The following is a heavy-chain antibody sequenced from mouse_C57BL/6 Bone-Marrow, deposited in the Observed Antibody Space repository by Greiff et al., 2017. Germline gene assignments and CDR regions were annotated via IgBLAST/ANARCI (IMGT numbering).Heavy chain of an antibody. CDR1: GFTFSSYG. J-gene: IGHJ2*01. V-gene: IGHV5-6*01. Sequence: EVQGVESGGDLVKPGGSLKLSCAASGFTFSSYGMSWVRQTPDKRLEWVATISSGGSYTYYPDSVKGRFTISRDNAKNTLYLQMSSLKSEDTAMYYCARLRPDYGGQGTTLTVSS. CDR3: ARLRPDY. D-gene: IGHD2-12*01. CDR2: ISSGGSYT.